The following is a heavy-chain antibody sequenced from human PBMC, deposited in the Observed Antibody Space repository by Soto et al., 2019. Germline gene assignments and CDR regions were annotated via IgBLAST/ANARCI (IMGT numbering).Heavy chain of an antibody. Sequence: GGLRLSCAASGFTFSSYAMNWVRQAPGKGLEWVSTMTPSGGSTYYADSVKGRFTISRDNSRNTLYLQMNSLRAEDTALYYCAKSSSGLYIHYWGQGTLVTVSS. CDR3: AKSSSGLYIHY. CDR2: MTPSGGST. J-gene: IGHJ4*02. CDR1: GFTFSSYA. V-gene: IGHV3-23*01. D-gene: IGHD6-19*01.